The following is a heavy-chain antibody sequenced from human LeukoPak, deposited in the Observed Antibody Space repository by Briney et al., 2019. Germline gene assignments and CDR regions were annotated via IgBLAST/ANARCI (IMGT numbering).Heavy chain of an antibody. V-gene: IGHV3-7*01. J-gene: IGHJ4*02. CDR2: IKQDGSEK. CDR3: ARDFYYDILTGYSNLDY. Sequence: GGSLRLSCEASGFSFNNAWMSWVRQAPGKGLEWVANIKQDGSEKYYVDSVKGRFTISRDNAKNSLYLQMNSLRAEDTAVYYCARDFYYDILTGYSNLDYWGQGTLVTVSS. D-gene: IGHD3-9*01. CDR1: GFSFNNAW.